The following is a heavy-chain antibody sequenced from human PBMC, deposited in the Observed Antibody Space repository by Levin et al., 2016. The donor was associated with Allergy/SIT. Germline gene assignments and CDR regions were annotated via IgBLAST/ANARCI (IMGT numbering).Heavy chain of an antibody. V-gene: IGHV3-66*01. J-gene: IGHJ4*02. CDR2: IYGADGDT. D-gene: IGHD2-21*01. CDR3: ARDRGVGGDFDY. CDR1: GFRVRRKY. Sequence: GESLKISCAASGFRVRRKYMSWVRQAPNKGLEWVSSIYGADGDTHSYADSVKGRFTISRDNSQNMVYLQINVLRVEDTGVYYCARDRGVGGDFDYWGQGTLVTVSS.